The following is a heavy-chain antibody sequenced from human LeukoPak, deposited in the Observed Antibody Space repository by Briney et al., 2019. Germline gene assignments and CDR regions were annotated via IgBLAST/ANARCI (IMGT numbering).Heavy chain of an antibody. CDR2: INHSGST. Sequence: KPSETLSLTCAVYGGSFSGYYWSWIRQPPGKGLEWIGEINHSGSTNYNPSLKSRVTISVDTSKNQFSLKLSSVTAADTAVYYCASLLLAYCGGDCQYFDYWGQGTLVTVSS. CDR3: ASLLLAYCGGDCQYFDY. D-gene: IGHD2-21*02. J-gene: IGHJ4*02. CDR1: GGSFSGYY. V-gene: IGHV4-34*01.